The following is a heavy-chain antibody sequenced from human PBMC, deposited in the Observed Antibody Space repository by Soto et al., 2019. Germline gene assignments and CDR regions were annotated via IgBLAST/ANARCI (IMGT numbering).Heavy chain of an antibody. Sequence: GGSLRLSCAASGFTFSSYAMSWVRQAPGKGLEWVSAISGSGGSTYYADSVKGRFTISRDNSKNTLYLQMNSLRAEDTAVYYCAKDRRVPAAMVNRFDPWGQGTLVTVSS. J-gene: IGHJ5*02. V-gene: IGHV3-23*01. CDR2: ISGSGGST. CDR3: AKDRRVPAAMVNRFDP. D-gene: IGHD2-2*01. CDR1: GFTFSSYA.